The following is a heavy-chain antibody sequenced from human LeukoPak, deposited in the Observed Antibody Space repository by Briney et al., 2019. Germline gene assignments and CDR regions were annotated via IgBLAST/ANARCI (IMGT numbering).Heavy chain of an antibody. CDR3: ARDGIAVAGTNY. Sequence: GGSLRLSCAASGFTFSSYGMNWVRQAPGKGLEWVSYISSSGSTIYYADSVKGRFTISRDNAKNSLYLQMNSLRAKDTAVYYCARDGIAVAGTNYWGQGTLVTVSS. CDR2: ISSSGSTI. CDR1: GFTFSSYG. J-gene: IGHJ4*02. V-gene: IGHV3-48*03. D-gene: IGHD6-19*01.